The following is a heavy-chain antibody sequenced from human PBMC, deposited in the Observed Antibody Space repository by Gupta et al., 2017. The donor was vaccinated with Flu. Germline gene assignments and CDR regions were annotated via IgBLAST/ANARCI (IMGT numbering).Heavy chain of an antibody. CDR2: ISWNSGSI. Sequence: EVQLVESGGGLVQPGRSLRLSCAASGFTFDDYAMHWVRQAPGKGLEWVSGISWNSGSIGYADSVKGRFTISRDNAKNALYLQMNSLRAEDTALYYCAKEVVVPAAMRGYYYYYGMDVWGQGTTVTVSS. J-gene: IGHJ6*02. CDR3: AKEVVVPAAMRGYYYYYGMDV. D-gene: IGHD2-2*01. CDR1: GFTFDDYA. V-gene: IGHV3-9*01.